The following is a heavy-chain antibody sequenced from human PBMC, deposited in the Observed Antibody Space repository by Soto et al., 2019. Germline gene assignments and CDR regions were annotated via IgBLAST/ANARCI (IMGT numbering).Heavy chain of an antibody. CDR2: IYYSGST. J-gene: IGHJ5*02. V-gene: IGHV4-59*01. CDR3: ARGVAGPLHWFDP. Sequence: PSETLSLTCTVSGGSISSYYWSWIRQPPGKGLEWIGYIYYSGSTNYNPSLKSRVTISVDTSKNQFSLKLSSVTAADTAVYYCARGVAGPLHWFDPWGQGTLVTVSS. D-gene: IGHD6-19*01. CDR1: GGSISSYY.